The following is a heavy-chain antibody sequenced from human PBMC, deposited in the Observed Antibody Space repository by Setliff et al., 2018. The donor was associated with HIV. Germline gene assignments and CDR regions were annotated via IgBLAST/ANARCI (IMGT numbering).Heavy chain of an antibody. CDR3: AKADRGYGRNWFDP. D-gene: IGHD4-17*01. J-gene: IGHJ5*02. CDR1: GFSFSTYW. V-gene: IGHV3-7*03. Sequence: GGSLRLSCAASGFSFSTYWMTWVRQAPGKGLEWVANIKQDASEISYEDSLKGRFIISRDNAKNSLFLQMNSLRAEDTAVYYCAKADRGYGRNWFDPWGQGTLVTVSS. CDR2: IKQDASEI.